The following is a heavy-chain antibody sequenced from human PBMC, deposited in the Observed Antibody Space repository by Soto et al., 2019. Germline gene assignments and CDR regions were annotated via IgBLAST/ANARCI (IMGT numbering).Heavy chain of an antibody. Sequence: GASVKVSCKASGYTFTSYDINWVRQATGQGLEWMGWMNPNSGNTGYAQKFQGRVTMTRNTSISTAYMELSSLRSEDTAVYYCARVFCSSTSCYVRDAFDIWGQGTMVTVSS. J-gene: IGHJ3*02. CDR1: GYTFTSYD. V-gene: IGHV1-8*01. CDR3: ARVFCSSTSCYVRDAFDI. D-gene: IGHD2-2*01. CDR2: MNPNSGNT.